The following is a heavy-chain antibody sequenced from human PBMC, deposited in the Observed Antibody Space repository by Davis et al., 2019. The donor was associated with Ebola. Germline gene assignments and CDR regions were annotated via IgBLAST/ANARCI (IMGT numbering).Heavy chain of an antibody. CDR2: IWYDGSNK. V-gene: IGHV3-33*01. CDR1: GFTFSSYG. J-gene: IGHJ6*02. Sequence: GESLKISCAASGFTFSSYGMHWVRQAPGKGLEWVAVIWYDGSNKYYADSVKGRFTISRDNSKNTLYLQMNSLRAEDTAVYYCARRFQLTIFGVVTRSYGMDVWGQGTTVTVSS. CDR3: ARRFQLTIFGVVTRSYGMDV. D-gene: IGHD3-3*01.